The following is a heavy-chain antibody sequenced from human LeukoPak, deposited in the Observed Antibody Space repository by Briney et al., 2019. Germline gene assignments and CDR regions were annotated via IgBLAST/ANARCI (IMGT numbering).Heavy chain of an antibody. D-gene: IGHD3-3*01. Sequence: GGSLRLSCAASGLTFSGSAMHWVRQASGKGLEWVGRIRSKTNSYATSYAASVKGRFALSRDDSKNTAYLQMNSLKTEDTAVYYCARGRSGYDFWTALAFDYWGQGTLVTVSS. V-gene: IGHV3-73*01. CDR2: IRSKTNSYAT. J-gene: IGHJ4*02. CDR1: GLTFSGSA. CDR3: ARGRSGYDFWTALAFDY.